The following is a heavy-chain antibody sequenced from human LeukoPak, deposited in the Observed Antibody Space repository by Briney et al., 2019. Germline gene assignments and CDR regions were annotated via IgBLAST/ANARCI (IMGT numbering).Heavy chain of an antibody. CDR3: AGGQYDTSGAGALGY. Sequence: GGSLRLSCAASGFTFSSYSMNWVRQAPGKGLECISYISSSGSTIYYADSVKGRFTISRDNSKNTLYLQMNSLRAEDTAVYYCAGGQYDTSGAGALGYWGQGTLVTVSS. CDR2: ISSSGSTI. D-gene: IGHD3-22*01. CDR1: GFTFSSYS. V-gene: IGHV3-48*01. J-gene: IGHJ4*02.